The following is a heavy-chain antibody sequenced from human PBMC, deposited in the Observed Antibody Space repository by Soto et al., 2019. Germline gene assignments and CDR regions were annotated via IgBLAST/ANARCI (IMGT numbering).Heavy chain of an antibody. CDR3: ARGGEPIDY. CDR1: GYTFTSYA. D-gene: IGHD2-21*01. CDR2: INAGNGNT. Sequence: QVQVVQSGAEEKKPGASVKVSCKASGYTFTSYAMHWVRQAPGQRLEWMGWINAGNGNTKHSQKFRGRVTITRDTSASTAYMELSSLRPEDTAVYYGARGGEPIDYWGQGTLVTVSS. J-gene: IGHJ4*02. V-gene: IGHV1-3*05.